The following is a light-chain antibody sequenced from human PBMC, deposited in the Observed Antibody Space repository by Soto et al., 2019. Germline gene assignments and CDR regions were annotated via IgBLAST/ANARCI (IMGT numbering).Light chain of an antibody. CDR1: QDISNS. CDR2: DAS. CDR3: QQDEDFPLT. J-gene: IGKJ5*01. Sequence: DIEMTQSPSSLSASVGDRVTITCQASQDISNSLNWYQQKTGRAPKLLIYDASSLESVFSSRFSGSGSGTHFTFTISSLQPDDIATYYCQQDEDFPLTLGQGTRLDIK. V-gene: IGKV1-33*01.